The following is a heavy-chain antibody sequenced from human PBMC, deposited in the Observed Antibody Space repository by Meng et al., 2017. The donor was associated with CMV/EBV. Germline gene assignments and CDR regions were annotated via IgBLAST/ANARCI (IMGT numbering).Heavy chain of an antibody. CDR3: ARAALWSGSIWFDP. J-gene: IGHJ5*02. CDR2: TNSDGSST. CDR1: GFTFSSYW. D-gene: IGHD3-3*01. V-gene: IGHV3-74*01. Sequence: GGSLRLSCAASGFTFSSYWMHWVRQVPGKGLVWVSHTNSDGSSTSYADSVKGRFTISRDNAKNTLYLQMNSLRAEDTAVYYCARAALWSGSIWFDPWGQGTLVTVSS.